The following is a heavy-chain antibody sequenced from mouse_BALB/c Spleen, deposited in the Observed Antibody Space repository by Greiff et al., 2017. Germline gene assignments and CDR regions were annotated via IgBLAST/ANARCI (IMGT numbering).Heavy chain of an antibody. CDR2: IDPENGDT. J-gene: IGHJ4*01. Sequence: VQLQQSGAELVRSGASVKLSCTASGFNIKDYYMHWVKQRPEQGLEWIGWIDPENGDTEYAPKFQGKATMTADTSSNTAYLQLISLTSEDTAVYYCKTVYYAMDYWGQGTSVTVSS. CDR3: KTVYYAMDY. V-gene: IGHV14-4*02. D-gene: IGHD1-1*01. CDR1: GFNIKDYY.